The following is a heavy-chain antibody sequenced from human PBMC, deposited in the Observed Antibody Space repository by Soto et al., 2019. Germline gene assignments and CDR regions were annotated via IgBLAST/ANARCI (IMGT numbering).Heavy chain of an antibody. CDR1: GFTFSSYG. V-gene: IGHV3-30*18. CDR2: ISYDGSNK. D-gene: IGHD3-10*01. Sequence: AVGSLRLSCAASGFTFSSYGMHWVRQAPGKGLEWVAVISYDGSNKYYADSVKGRFTISRDNSKNTLYLQMNSLRAEDTAVYYCAKDLMQWWFGELSGFDYWGQGTLVTVSS. J-gene: IGHJ4*02. CDR3: AKDLMQWWFGELSGFDY.